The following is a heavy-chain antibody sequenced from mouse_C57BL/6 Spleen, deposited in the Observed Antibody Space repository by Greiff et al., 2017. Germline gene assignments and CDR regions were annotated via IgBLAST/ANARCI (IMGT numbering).Heavy chain of an antibody. Sequence: VQLQQSGPELVKPGASVKISCKASGYAFSSSWMNWVKQRPGKGLEWIGRFYPGDGDTNYNGKFKGKATLTADKSSSTAYMQLSSLTSEDSAVYFCARRDYDYDEGAMDYWGQGTSVTVSS. CDR2: FYPGDGDT. CDR3: ARRDYDYDEGAMDY. J-gene: IGHJ4*01. D-gene: IGHD2-4*01. CDR1: GYAFSSSW. V-gene: IGHV1-82*01.